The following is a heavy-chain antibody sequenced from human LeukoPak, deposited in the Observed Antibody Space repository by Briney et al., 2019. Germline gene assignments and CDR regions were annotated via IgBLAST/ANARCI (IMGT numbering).Heavy chain of an antibody. D-gene: IGHD3-3*01. CDR2: IIPIFGTA. CDR3: ATRTDNYDFWSGYSNYYYYYMDV. CDR1: GGTFSSYA. J-gene: IGHJ6*03. Sequence: SVEVSCKASGGTFSSYAISWVRQAPGQGLEWMGGIIPIFGTANYAQKFQGRVTITTDESTSTAYMELSSLRSEDTAVYYCATRTDNYDFWSGYSNYYYYYMDVWGKGTTVTVSS. V-gene: IGHV1-69*05.